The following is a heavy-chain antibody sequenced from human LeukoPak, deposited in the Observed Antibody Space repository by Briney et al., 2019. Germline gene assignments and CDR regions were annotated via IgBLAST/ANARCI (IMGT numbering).Heavy chain of an antibody. J-gene: IGHJ4*02. Sequence: GGSLRLSCAASGFTFSSYSMDWVRQAPGKGLEWVSSISSSSSYIYYADSVKGRFTISRDNAKNSLYLQMNSLRAEDTAVYYCARDLNYYGSGIWGQGTLVTVSS. CDR3: ARDLNYYGSGI. V-gene: IGHV3-21*01. D-gene: IGHD3-10*01. CDR2: ISSSSSYI. CDR1: GFTFSSYS.